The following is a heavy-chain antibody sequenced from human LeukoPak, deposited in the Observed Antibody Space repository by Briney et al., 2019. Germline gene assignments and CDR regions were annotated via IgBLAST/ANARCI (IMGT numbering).Heavy chain of an antibody. V-gene: IGHV4-59*01. CDR2: IYYTGST. CDR1: GGSISGYY. Sequence: SETLSLTCTVSGGSISGYYWNWIRQPPGKGLEWIGCIYYTGSTHYNSSLKSRVAISVDTSKNQFSLKLSSVTAADTAVYYCARGRVNYGSWGQGTLVTISS. D-gene: IGHD4-11*01. J-gene: IGHJ4*02. CDR3: ARGRVNYGS.